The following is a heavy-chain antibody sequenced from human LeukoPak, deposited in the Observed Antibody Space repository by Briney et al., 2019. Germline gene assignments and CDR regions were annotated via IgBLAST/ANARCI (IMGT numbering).Heavy chain of an antibody. CDR1: GFTVSNNY. CDR3: ATHNRPFDY. D-gene: IGHD6-6*01. J-gene: IGHJ4*02. CDR2: IYIGGNT. Sequence: GGSLRLSCAASGFTVSNNYMSWVRQAPGKGLECVSGIYIGGNTYHADSVKGRFTISRDNSKNTLYLQMNSLRVEDTAVYYCATHNRPFDYWGQGPPVTVSS. V-gene: IGHV3-66*01.